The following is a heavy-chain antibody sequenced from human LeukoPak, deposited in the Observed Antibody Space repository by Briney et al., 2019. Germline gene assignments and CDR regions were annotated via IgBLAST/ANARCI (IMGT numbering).Heavy chain of an antibody. CDR3: ARRSGYGYYFDY. CDR2: IYYSGST. D-gene: IGHD6-25*01. V-gene: IGHV4-39*07. J-gene: IGHJ4*02. CDR1: GGSISSSSYC. Sequence: SETLSLTCTVSGGSISSSSYCWGWIRQPPGKGLEWIGSIYYSGSTYYNPSLKSRVTISVDTSKNQFSLKLSSVTAADTAVYYCARRSGYGYYFDYWGQGTLVTVSS.